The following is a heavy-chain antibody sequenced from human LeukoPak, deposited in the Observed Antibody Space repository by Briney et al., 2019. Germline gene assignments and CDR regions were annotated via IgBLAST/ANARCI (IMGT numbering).Heavy chain of an antibody. D-gene: IGHD6-13*01. Sequence: GGSLRLSCGASGFTFSNYAMSWVRQAPGKGLEWVSTSSGNGGSTYYVASVKGRFTISRDNSKNTLYLQMNSLRAEDTALYYCARLKAAAGSNFDYWGQGTLVTVSS. CDR1: GFTFSNYA. CDR3: ARLKAAAGSNFDY. J-gene: IGHJ4*02. CDR2: SSGNGGST. V-gene: IGHV3-23*01.